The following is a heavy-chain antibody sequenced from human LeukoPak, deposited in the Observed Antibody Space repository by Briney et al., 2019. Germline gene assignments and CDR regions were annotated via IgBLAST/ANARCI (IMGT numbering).Heavy chain of an antibody. CDR2: IIPIFGTA. CDR1: GGTFSSYA. V-gene: IGHV1-69*05. D-gene: IGHD1-20*01. Sequence: GASVTVSCKASGGTFSSYAISWMRQAPGQGLEWMGGIIPIFGTANYAQKFQGRVTITTDESTSTAYMELSSLRSEDTAVYYCARHITGMDAFDIWGQGTMVTVSS. CDR3: ARHITGMDAFDI. J-gene: IGHJ3*02.